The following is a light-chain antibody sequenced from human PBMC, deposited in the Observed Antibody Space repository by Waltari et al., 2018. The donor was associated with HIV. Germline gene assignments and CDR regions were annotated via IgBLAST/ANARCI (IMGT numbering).Light chain of an antibody. Sequence: EFVLTQSPGTLSLSPRERATLSCTASQSVSRSYLAWYQQRPGQAPRLLIYGASSRAAGIPDRFTGSGSGTDFTLTISRLEPEDFAVYYCQHFDTSLPKYTFGQGTKLEIK. CDR2: GAS. J-gene: IGKJ2*01. V-gene: IGKV3-20*01. CDR3: QHFDTSLPKYT. CDR1: QSVSRSY.